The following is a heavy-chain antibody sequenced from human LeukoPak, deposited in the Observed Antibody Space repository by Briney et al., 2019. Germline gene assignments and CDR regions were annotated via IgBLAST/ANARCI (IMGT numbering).Heavy chain of an antibody. D-gene: IGHD2/OR15-2a*01. CDR3: ARGKTSQNIVTRKTYNWFDP. CDR2: IEYSGGSA. J-gene: IGHJ5*02. CDR1: GFTLSSYE. Sequence: QPGGSLRLSCIVSGFTLSSYEMSWIRQAPGKGLEWVASIEYSGGSAYYADSVKGRFSISREDSKNTLYLQLNSLRAEDTAVHYCARGKTSQNIVTRKTYNWFDPWGQGTLVTVSS. V-gene: IGHV3-23*01.